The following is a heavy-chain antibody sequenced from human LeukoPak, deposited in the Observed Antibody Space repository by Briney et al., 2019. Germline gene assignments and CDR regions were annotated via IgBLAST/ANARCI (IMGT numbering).Heavy chain of an antibody. J-gene: IGHJ5*02. CDR2: IYYSGST. Sequence: SENLSLTCTVSGGSISSSSYYWGWIRQPPGKGLEWIGSIYYSGSTYYNPSLKSRVTISVDTSKNQFSLKLSSVTAADTAVYYCASRANYYDSSGYYYLVWFDPWGQGTLVTVSS. CDR3: ASRANYYDSSGYYYLVWFDP. CDR1: GGSISSSSYY. V-gene: IGHV4-39*01. D-gene: IGHD3-22*01.